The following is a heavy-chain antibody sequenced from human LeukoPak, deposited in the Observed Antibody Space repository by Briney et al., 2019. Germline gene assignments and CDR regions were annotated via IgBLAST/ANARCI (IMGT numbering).Heavy chain of an antibody. CDR3: AKAGGSSWYDA. J-gene: IGHJ5*02. D-gene: IGHD6-13*01. Sequence: GGSLRLSCAASGFTFSSYDMSWVRQAPGKGLEWVSAISASGGRTYYADSVKGRFTISRDNSKNTMYQQMNGLRAEDTAVYYCAKAGGSSWYDAWGQGILVTVSS. CDR2: ISASGGRT. CDR1: GFTFSSYD. V-gene: IGHV3-23*01.